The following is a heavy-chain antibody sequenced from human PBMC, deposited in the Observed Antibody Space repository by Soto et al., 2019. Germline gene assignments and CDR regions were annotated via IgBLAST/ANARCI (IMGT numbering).Heavy chain of an antibody. CDR1: GFTFSSYA. Sequence: GGSLRLSCVASGFTFSSYAMSWVRQAPGKGLEWVSAISGSGGSTYYADSVKGRFTISRDNSKNTLYLQMNSLRAEDTAVYYCAKDGGNAYYYYGMDVWGQGTTVTVSS. J-gene: IGHJ6*02. CDR2: ISGSGGST. D-gene: IGHD2-15*01. CDR3: AKDGGNAYYYYGMDV. V-gene: IGHV3-23*01.